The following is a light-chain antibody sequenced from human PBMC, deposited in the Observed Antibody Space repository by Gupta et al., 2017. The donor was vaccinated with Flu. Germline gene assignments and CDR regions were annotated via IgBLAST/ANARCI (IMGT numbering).Light chain of an antibody. CDR3: QSFDISLTAWV. V-gene: IGLV1-40*01. CDR1: SSSIGEGYD. CDR2: ANN. J-gene: IGLJ3*02. Sequence: QSVLTQPPSVSGAPGQRVSISCTGSSSSIGEGYDVHWYQQFPGTPPKLLIDANNNRPSGVPDRFSASKSGTAASLAIAGLQAEDEALYYCQSFDISLTAWVFGGGTRLTVL.